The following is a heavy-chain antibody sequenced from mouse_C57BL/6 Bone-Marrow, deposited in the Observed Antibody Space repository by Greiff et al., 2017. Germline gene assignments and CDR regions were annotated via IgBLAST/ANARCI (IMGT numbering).Heavy chain of an antibody. Sequence: QVQLQQPGAELVKPGASVKMSCKASGYTFTSYWITWVKQRPGQGLEWIGDIYPGSGSTTYNEKFQSKATLTVATSSSTAYMQLSSLTSEDSAVYYCSRSGTVVFDYWGQGTTLTVSS. J-gene: IGHJ2*01. D-gene: IGHD1-1*01. CDR2: IYPGSGST. CDR3: SRSGTVVFDY. CDR1: GYTFTSYW. V-gene: IGHV1-55*01.